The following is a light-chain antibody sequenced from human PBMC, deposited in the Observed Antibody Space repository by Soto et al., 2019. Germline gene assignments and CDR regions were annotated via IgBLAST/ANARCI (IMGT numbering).Light chain of an antibody. V-gene: IGKV3-20*01. Sequence: EIVLTQSPGTLSLSPGERATLSCRASQSVSSSYLAWHQQKPGQAPRLLIYGASSRATGIPDRFSGSGSGTDFTLTISRLEAEDFAVYYCQQYGSSRTFGQGTKVEIK. J-gene: IGKJ1*01. CDR1: QSVSSSY. CDR3: QQYGSSRT. CDR2: GAS.